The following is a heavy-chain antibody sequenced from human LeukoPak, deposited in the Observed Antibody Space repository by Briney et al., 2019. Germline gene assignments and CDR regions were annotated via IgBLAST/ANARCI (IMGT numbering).Heavy chain of an antibody. D-gene: IGHD4-11*01. CDR2: ISYDGSNK. V-gene: IGHV3-30*04. CDR1: GFTFSSYA. CDR3: AKAPYSKNIVYYYMDV. Sequence: SGGSLRLSCAASGFTFSSYAMHWVRQAPGKGLEWVAVISYDGSNKYYADSVKGRFTISRDNSKNTLHLQMNSLRPDDTAVYYCAKAPYSKNIVYYYMDVWGKGTTVIVSS. J-gene: IGHJ6*03.